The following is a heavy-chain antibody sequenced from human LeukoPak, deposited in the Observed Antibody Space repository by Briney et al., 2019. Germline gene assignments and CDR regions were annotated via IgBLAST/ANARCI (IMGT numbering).Heavy chain of an antibody. CDR2: IRYDGSNK. J-gene: IGHJ6*03. CDR1: GFTFSSYG. V-gene: IGHV3-30*02. Sequence: HSGGSLRLSCAASGFTFSSYGMHWVRQAPGKGLEWVAFIRYDGSNKYYAASVKGRFTISRDNSKNTLYLQMNSLRAEDTAVYYCAKAAARYYYYMDVWGKGTTVTISS. CDR3: AKAAARYYYYMDV. D-gene: IGHD6-6*01.